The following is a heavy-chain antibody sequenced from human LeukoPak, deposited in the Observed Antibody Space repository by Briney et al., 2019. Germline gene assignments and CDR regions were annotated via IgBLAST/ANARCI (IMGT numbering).Heavy chain of an antibody. V-gene: IGHV3-30*02. CDR2: IRYDESNK. CDR1: EFMFSSYG. Sequence: GGSLRLSCVVSEFMFSSYGMHWVRQAPGKGLEWVTFIRYDESNKYYADSVKGRFTISRDNSKNTLYLQMNSLRTEDTAVFYCARARRSGGITMVRGVKDRGWFDSWGQGILVTVSS. D-gene: IGHD3-10*01. J-gene: IGHJ5*01. CDR3: ARARRSGGITMVRGVKDRGWFDS.